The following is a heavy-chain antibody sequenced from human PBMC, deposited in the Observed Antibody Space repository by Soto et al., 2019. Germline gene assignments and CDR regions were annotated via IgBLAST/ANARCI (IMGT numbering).Heavy chain of an antibody. Sequence: QVQLQESGPGLVKPLETLSLTCTVSGGSITNDGSYWSWVRQHPGKGLEWIGYIYDAGTTYRNPSLKSRLSMSVDTSRKRFSLEMTSATAADTAVYYCARLYAGTDAFEAWGQGTMVTVSS. CDR1: GGSITNDGSY. J-gene: IGHJ3*01. D-gene: IGHD6-13*01. CDR3: ARLYAGTDAFEA. CDR2: IYDAGTT. V-gene: IGHV4-31*03.